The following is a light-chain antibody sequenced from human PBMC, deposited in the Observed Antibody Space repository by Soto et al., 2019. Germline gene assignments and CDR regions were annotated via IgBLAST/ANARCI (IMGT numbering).Light chain of an antibody. Sequence: QSVLTQPASVSGSPGQSITTSCTGTSSDVGGYNYVSWYQQHPGKAPKLMIYDVSNRPSGVSNRFSGSKSGNTGSLTISGLQAEDEADYYCSPYATSSTPLYVFGTGTKVTVL. CDR3: SPYATSSTPLYV. J-gene: IGLJ1*01. CDR1: SSDVGGYNY. V-gene: IGLV2-14*01. CDR2: DVS.